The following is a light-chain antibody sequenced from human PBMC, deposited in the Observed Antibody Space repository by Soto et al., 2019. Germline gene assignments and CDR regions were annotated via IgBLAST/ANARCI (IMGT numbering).Light chain of an antibody. Sequence: DIQLTQYPSFLSASVGDRVTITCRASQGIISYLLWYQQKPGKAPKLLIYEASTLQSGVPSRFSGSGSGTEFTLTISSLQPEDFATYYCQHLNNYPLTFGGGTEVEIK. CDR2: EAS. CDR3: QHLNNYPLT. J-gene: IGKJ4*01. V-gene: IGKV1-9*01. CDR1: QGIISY.